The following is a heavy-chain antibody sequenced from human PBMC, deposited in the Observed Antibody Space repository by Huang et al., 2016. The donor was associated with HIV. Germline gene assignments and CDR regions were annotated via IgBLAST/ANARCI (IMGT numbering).Heavy chain of an antibody. D-gene: IGHD6-13*01. Sequence: QVQLVESGGGVVQPGRSLRISCAASGFTFSSYGMHGVRQAAGKGLEWVAVISYDAKTKYYADSVKGRFSISRDNSKTTVYLQLNSLRLEDTAVYYCAKGGSAAAVLDFWGQGTLVTVSS. CDR3: AKGGSAAAVLDF. V-gene: IGHV3-30*18. CDR1: GFTFSSYG. J-gene: IGHJ4*02. CDR2: ISYDAKTK.